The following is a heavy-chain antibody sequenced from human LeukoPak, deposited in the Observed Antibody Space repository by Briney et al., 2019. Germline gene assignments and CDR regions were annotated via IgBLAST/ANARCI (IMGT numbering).Heavy chain of an antibody. CDR2: IYSGGST. CDR1: GFTVSSNY. J-gene: IGHJ3*02. Sequence: GGSLRLSCAASGFTVSSNYMSWVRQAPGKGLEWVSVIYSGGSTYYADSVKGRFTISRDNSKNTLYLQMNSLRTDDTAVYYCARRWEVAGPQAIWGQGTMVTVSS. V-gene: IGHV3-53*01. CDR3: ARRWEVAGPQAI. D-gene: IGHD6-19*01.